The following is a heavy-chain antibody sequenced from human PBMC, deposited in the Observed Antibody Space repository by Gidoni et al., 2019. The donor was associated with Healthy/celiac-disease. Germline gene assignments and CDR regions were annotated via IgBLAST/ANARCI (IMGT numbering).Heavy chain of an antibody. D-gene: IGHD3-22*01. CDR2: IYSGGST. CDR3: AGADTYYYDSSGYTAFDI. Sequence: EVQLVESGGGLIQPGGSLRLSCAASGFPVSSNYMSWVRQAPGKGMEWVSVIYSGGSTYYADSVKGRSTISRDNSKNTLYLQMNSLRAEDTAVYYCAGADTYYYDSSGYTAFDIWGQGTMVTVSS. CDR1: GFPVSSNY. J-gene: IGHJ3*02. V-gene: IGHV3-53*01.